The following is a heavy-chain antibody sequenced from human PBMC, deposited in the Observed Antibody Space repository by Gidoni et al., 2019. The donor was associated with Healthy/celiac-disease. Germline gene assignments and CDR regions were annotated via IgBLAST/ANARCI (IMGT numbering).Heavy chain of an antibody. CDR3: ARHGGYSGYPSLKGTNYYYMDV. D-gene: IGHD5-12*01. CDR2: IY. V-gene: IGHV4-39*01. CDR1: GGSHSSSSYY. Sequence: QLQLQESGPGLVKPSETLSLTCTVPGGSHSSSSYYWGWIRQPPGKGLEWIGSIYYNPSLKSRVTISVDTSKNQFSLKLSSVTAADTAVYYCARHGGYSGYPSLKGTNYYYMDVWGKGTTVTVSS. J-gene: IGHJ6*03.